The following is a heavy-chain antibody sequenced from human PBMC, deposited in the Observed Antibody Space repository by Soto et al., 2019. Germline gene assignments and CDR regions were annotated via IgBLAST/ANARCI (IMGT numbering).Heavy chain of an antibody. Sequence: SETLSLTCTVSGGSISSTSYYWGWIRQPPGKGLEWIGSVYYSGSTYYNPSLSSRVTISVDTSKNQFSLRLSSVTAADTAVCYCARTIFGVVIRDYYFDYWGQGTLVTVSS. CDR1: GGSISSTSYY. V-gene: IGHV4-39*01. CDR2: VYYSGST. J-gene: IGHJ4*02. D-gene: IGHD3-3*01. CDR3: ARTIFGVVIRDYYFDY.